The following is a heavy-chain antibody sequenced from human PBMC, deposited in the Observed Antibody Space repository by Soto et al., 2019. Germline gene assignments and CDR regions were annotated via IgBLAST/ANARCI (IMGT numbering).Heavy chain of an antibody. J-gene: IGHJ4*02. CDR2: ISYDGSNK. Sequence: QVQLVESGGGVVQPGRSLRLSCAASGFTFSSYGMHWVRQAPGKGLEWVAVISYDGSNKYYADSVKGRFTISRDNSKNTLYLQMNSLRAEDTAVYYCATDHRGGYGDYVGDYWGQGTLVTVSS. CDR1: GFTFSSYG. CDR3: ATDHRGGYGDYVGDY. V-gene: IGHV3-30*03. D-gene: IGHD4-17*01.